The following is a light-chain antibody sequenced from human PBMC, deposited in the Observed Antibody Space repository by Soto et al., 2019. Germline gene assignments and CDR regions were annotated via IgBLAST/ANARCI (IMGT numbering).Light chain of an antibody. J-gene: IGLJ3*02. V-gene: IGLV2-11*01. CDR1: SSDVGGNNF. CDR2: DVS. CDR3: CSYAGGYTLV. Sequence: QSVLTQPRSVSGSPGQSVTISCTGTSSDVGGNNFVSWYQHHPGKAPKLMVYDVSKRPSGVPDRFSGSKSGNTASLTISGLPDEDEADYYCCSYAGGYTLVFGGGTKLTVL.